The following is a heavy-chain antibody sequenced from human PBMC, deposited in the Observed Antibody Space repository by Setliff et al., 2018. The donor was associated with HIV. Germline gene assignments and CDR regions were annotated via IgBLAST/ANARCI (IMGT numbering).Heavy chain of an antibody. CDR2: IYTSGST. CDR3: ARDDYGALYGMDV. Sequence: SETLSLTCTVSGGSISSGSYYWSWIRQPAGKGLEWIGRIYTSGSTNYNPSLKSRVTISVDTSKNQFSLKLSSVTAADTAVYYCARDDYGALYGMDVWGQGTTITVSS. V-gene: IGHV4-61*02. J-gene: IGHJ6*02. D-gene: IGHD4-17*01. CDR1: GGSISSGSYY.